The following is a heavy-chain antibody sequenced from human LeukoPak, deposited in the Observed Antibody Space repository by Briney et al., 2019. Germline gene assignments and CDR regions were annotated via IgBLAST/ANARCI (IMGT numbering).Heavy chain of an antibody. CDR3: AKYSTHYFDY. CDR2: ISGSGGST. D-gene: IGHD5-18*01. Sequence: GGSLRLSCAASGFTFSSYAMSWVRQAPGKGLEWVSAISGSGGSTYYANSVKGRFTISRDSSKNTLYLQMNSLRAEDTAVYYCAKYSTHYFDYWGQGTLVTVSS. J-gene: IGHJ4*02. V-gene: IGHV3-23*01. CDR1: GFTFSSYA.